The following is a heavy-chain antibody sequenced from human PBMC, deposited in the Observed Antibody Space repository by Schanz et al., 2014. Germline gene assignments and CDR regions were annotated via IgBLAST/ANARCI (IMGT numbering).Heavy chain of an antibody. CDR2: ISNSGTYT. CDR1: GFTFSDYY. CDR3: AKDGIMVQGVIWERYFDS. J-gene: IGHJ4*02. Sequence: QVQLVESGGGLVKPGGSLRLSCAASGFTFSDYYMTWMRQAPGKGLEWISYISNSGTYTKYADSVKGRFVISRDNAKNSLYLQMNSLRAEDTALYYCAKDGIMVQGVIWERYFDSWGQGTLVTVSS. D-gene: IGHD3-10*01. V-gene: IGHV3-11*05.